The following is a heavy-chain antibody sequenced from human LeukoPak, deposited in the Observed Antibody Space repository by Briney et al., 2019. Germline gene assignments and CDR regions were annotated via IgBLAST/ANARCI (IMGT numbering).Heavy chain of an antibody. J-gene: IGHJ4*02. D-gene: IGHD6-19*01. CDR2: INQDGSEK. CDR3: DSWSGWIINY. Sequence: GGSLRLSCACSGFTFSKFGMTCVGRAPGKGLEWVANINQDGSEKYYVDSVKGRFDISRDNAKNSLYLQMNSLRSEDTSVYYCDSWSGWIINYQGQGTLVTVSS. CDR1: GFTFSKFG. V-gene: IGHV3-7*05.